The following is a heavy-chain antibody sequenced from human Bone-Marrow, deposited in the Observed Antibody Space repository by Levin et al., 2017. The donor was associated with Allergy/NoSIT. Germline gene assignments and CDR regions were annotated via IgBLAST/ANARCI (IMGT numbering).Heavy chain of an antibody. CDR1: GFTFSSSW. D-gene: IGHD6-19*01. J-gene: IGHJ5*02. CDR3: VRSTYRSIWFDR. CDR2: VNSDGSIR. Sequence: GGSLRLSCAASGFTFSSSWMQWVRQAPGKGLVWVSHVNSDGSIRNYADSVKGRFTISRDNAKNTLYLQMSSLRAEDTAAYFCVRSTYRSIWFDRWGQGTLVTVSS. V-gene: IGHV3-74*01.